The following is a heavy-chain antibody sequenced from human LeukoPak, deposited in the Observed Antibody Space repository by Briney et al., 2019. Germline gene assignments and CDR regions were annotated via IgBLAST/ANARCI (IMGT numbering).Heavy chain of an antibody. V-gene: IGHV1-18*01. D-gene: IGHD1-1*01. Sequence: WASVKVSCKASGYTFTSYGMSWVRQAPGQGLEWMGWISAYNGNTNYAQKLQGRVTMTTDTSTSTAYMELRSLRSDDTAVYYCASDRDGDYNWNEDAFDIWGQGTMVTVSS. CDR1: GYTFTSYG. CDR2: ISAYNGNT. J-gene: IGHJ3*02. CDR3: ASDRDGDYNWNEDAFDI.